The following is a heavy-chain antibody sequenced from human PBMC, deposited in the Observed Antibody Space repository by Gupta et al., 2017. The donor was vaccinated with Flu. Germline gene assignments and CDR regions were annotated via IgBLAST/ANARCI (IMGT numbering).Heavy chain of an antibody. D-gene: IGHD3-3*01. CDR1: GFTFSSYE. CDR3: ATGGFLEWLPAPTGY. CDR2: ISSSGSTI. V-gene: IGHV3-48*03. Sequence: EVQLVESGGGLVQPGGSLRLSCAASGFTFSSYEMNWFRQAPGKGLEWVSYISSSGSTIYYADSVKGRFTISRDNAKNSLYLQMNSLRAEDTAVYYCATGGFLEWLPAPTGYWGQGTLVTVSS. J-gene: IGHJ4*02.